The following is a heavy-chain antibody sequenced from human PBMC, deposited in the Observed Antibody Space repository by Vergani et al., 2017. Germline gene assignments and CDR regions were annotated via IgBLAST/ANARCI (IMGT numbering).Heavy chain of an antibody. CDR2: IDPSDSYT. CDR3: ASLPSSANIVVVPAALGNLDYYYGMDV. CDR1: GYSFTSYW. V-gene: IGHV5-10-1*01. J-gene: IGHJ6*02. Sequence: EVPLVQSGAEVKNPGESLRISCKGPGYSFTSYWISWVRQMPGKGLEWMGRIDPSDSYTNYSPSFQGHVTISADKSIRTAYLQLSSLKASDNAMYYCASLPSSANIVVVPAALGNLDYYYGMDVWGQGTTVTVSS. D-gene: IGHD2-2*01.